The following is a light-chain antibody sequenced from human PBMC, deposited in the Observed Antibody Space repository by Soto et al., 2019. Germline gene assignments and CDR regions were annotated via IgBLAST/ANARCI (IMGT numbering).Light chain of an antibody. J-gene: IGKJ2*02. Sequence: EIVMTQSPATLSVSPGERATLSCRASQSVSSNLAWYQQKPGQAPRLLTYGASTRATGIPARVSGRGSGTEFTLTISSLQSEDCAVYYCQQCNGWPRTLGQGNKLEIK. CDR3: QQCNGWPRT. CDR2: GAS. CDR1: QSVSSN. V-gene: IGKV3-15*01.